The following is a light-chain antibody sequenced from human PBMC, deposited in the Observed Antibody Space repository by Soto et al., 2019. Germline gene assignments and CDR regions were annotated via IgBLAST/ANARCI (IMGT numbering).Light chain of an antibody. V-gene: IGLV2-14*01. J-gene: IGLJ1*01. CDR2: EVS. CDR1: SSDTGGYKH. CDR3: TSSTSISTYV. Sequence: QSVLTQPASVSESPGQSITSSCSGTSSDTGGYKHVSWYQQHADKAPKLLIYEVSNRHSGVSNRFSGSKSGNPDSLTISGLQAEEAADYYCTSSTSISTYVFGTGTKVTVL.